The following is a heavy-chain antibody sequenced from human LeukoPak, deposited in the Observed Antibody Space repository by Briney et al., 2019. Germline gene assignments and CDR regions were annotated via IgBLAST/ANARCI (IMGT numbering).Heavy chain of an antibody. CDR2: IHYTGST. CDR1: GGSISSNNNY. J-gene: IGHJ1*01. V-gene: IGHV4-39*07. D-gene: IGHD5-18*01. Sequence: SETLSLTCTVSGGSISSNNNYWGWIRQPPGKVLEWIGSIHYTGSTYSNASLKSRVTISVDTSKNQFSLKLSSVTAADTAVYYCARENDYGYSTFQHWGQGTLVTVSS. CDR3: ARENDYGYSTFQH.